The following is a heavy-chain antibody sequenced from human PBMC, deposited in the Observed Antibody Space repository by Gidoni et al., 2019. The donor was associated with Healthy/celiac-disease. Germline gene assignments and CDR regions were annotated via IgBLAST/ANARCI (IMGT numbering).Heavy chain of an antibody. CDR2: ISYDGSNK. D-gene: IGHD6-19*01. V-gene: IGHV3-30*18. J-gene: IGHJ4*02. CDR1: GFTFSSYG. CDR3: AKKSIQGYSSGWFFDY. Sequence: QVQLVEAGGGVVQPGRSLRLSCAASGFTFSSYGMHWVRQDPGKGLEWVAVISYDGSNKYYADSVKGRFTISRDNSKNTLYLQMNSLRAEDTAVYYCAKKSIQGYSSGWFFDYWGQGTLVTVSS.